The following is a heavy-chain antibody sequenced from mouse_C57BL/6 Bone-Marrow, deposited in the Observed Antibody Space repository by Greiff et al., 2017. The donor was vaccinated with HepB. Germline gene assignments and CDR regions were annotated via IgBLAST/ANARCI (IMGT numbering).Heavy chain of an antibody. CDR3: AHITTGGAY. J-gene: IGHJ3*01. V-gene: IGHV5-4*03. CDR2: ISDGGSYT. CDR1: GFTFSSYA. Sequence: EVKLVESGGGLVKPGGSLKLSCAASGFTFSSYAMSWVRQTPEKRLEWVATISDGGSYTYYPDNVKGRFTISRDNAKNHLYLQMSHLKSEDTAMYYCAHITTGGAYWGQGTLVTVSA. D-gene: IGHD1-1*01.